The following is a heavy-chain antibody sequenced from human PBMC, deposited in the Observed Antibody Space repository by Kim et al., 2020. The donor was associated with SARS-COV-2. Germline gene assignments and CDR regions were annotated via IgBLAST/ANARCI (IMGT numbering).Heavy chain of an antibody. D-gene: IGHD5-12*01. J-gene: IGHJ4*02. CDR3: ARVPRGYSGYDF. V-gene: IGHV1-3*01. CDR2: INAGNGNT. CDR1: GYTFTSYA. Sequence: ASVKVSCKASGYTFTSYAMHWVRQAPGQRLEWMGWINAGNGNTKYSQKFQGRVTITRDTSASTAYMELSSLRSEDTAVYYCARVPRGYSGYDFWGQGTLVTVSS.